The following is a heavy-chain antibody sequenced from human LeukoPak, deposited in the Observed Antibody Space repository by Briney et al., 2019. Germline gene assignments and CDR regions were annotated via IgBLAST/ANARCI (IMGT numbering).Heavy chain of an antibody. CDR3: ARAVPAAFYYYYMDV. J-gene: IGHJ6*03. CDR1: GFTFSDYY. CDR2: ISSSGSTI. V-gene: IGHV3-11*04. Sequence: GGSLRLSCAASGFTFSDYYMSWIRQAPGKGLEWVSYISSSGSTIYYADSVKGRFTISRDNAKNTLYLQMDSLRAEDTALYYCARAVPAAFYYYYMDVWAKGTTVTVSS. D-gene: IGHD2-2*01.